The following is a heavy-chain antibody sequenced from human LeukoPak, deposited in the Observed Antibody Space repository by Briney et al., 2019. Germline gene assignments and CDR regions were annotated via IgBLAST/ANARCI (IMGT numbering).Heavy chain of an antibody. V-gene: IGHV3-23*01. Sequence: GGSLRLSCAASGFTFSSYAMSWVRQAPGKGLEWVSAISGSGGSTYYADSVRGRFTISRDNSKNTLYLQMNSLRAEDTAVYYCAKVYSGYDYGGHYFHYWGQGTLVTVSS. CDR2: ISGSGGST. CDR3: AKVYSGYDYGGHYFHY. D-gene: IGHD5-12*01. CDR1: GFTFSSYA. J-gene: IGHJ4*02.